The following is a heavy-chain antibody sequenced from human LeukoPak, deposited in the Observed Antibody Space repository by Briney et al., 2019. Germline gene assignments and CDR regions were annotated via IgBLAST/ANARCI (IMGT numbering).Heavy chain of an antibody. CDR2: ISGSGGST. CDR3: AGFSGT. V-gene: IGHV3-23*01. CDR1: GFTFDDYA. D-gene: IGHD3-10*01. J-gene: IGHJ5*02. Sequence: GGSLRLSCAASGFTFDDYAMHWVRQAPGKGLEWVSGISGSGGSTYYADSVKGRFTISRDNSKNTLYLQMNSLRAEDTAVYYCAGFSGTWGQGTLVTVSS.